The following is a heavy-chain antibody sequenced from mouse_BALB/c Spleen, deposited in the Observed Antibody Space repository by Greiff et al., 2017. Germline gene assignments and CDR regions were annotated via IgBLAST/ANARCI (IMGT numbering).Heavy chain of an antibody. CDR2: ISYSGST. V-gene: IGHV3-8*02. D-gene: IGHD1-1*01. Sequence: EVKLMESGPSLVKPSQTLSLTCSVTGDSITSGYWNWIRKFPGNKLEYMGYISYSGSTYYNPSLKSRISITRDTSKNQYYLQLNSVTTEDTATYYCARFGYGSSYGAYWGQGTLVTVSA. CDR3: ARFGYGSSYGAY. J-gene: IGHJ3*01. CDR1: GDSITSGY.